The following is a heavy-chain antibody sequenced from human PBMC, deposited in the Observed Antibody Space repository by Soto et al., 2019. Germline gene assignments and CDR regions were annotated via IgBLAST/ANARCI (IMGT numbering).Heavy chain of an antibody. CDR2: ISYDGSNK. CDR3: ARYSSGAYYYGMDV. CDR1: GFTFSSYG. J-gene: IGHJ6*02. D-gene: IGHD6-19*01. V-gene: IGHV3-30*03. Sequence: PGGSLRLSCAASGFTFSSYGMHWARQAPGKGLEWVAVISYDGSNKYYADSVKGRFTISRDNSKNTLYLQMNSLRAEDTAVYYCARYSSGAYYYGMDVWGQGTTVTVSS.